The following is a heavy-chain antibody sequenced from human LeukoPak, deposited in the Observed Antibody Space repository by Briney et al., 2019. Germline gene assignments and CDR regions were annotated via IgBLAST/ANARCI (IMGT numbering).Heavy chain of an antibody. Sequence: SETLSLTCTVSRGSITNYYWSWIRQPPGKGLEWIGYIFHSGSTNYNPALNGRATISVDTSKNQLSLMLGSVTGTDAAVYYCARLLGAYSGSRKFYYYYALDDWGPGTPVTVSS. J-gene: IGHJ6*02. CDR2: IFHSGST. CDR3: ARLLGAYSGSRKFYYYYALDD. D-gene: IGHD1-26*01. CDR1: RGSITNYY. V-gene: IGHV4-59*08.